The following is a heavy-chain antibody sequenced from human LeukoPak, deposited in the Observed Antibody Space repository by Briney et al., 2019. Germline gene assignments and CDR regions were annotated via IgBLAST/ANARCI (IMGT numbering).Heavy chain of an antibody. Sequence: PSETLSLTCAVYGGSFSGYYWSWIRQPPGKGLEWIGEINHSGSTNYNPSLKSRVTISVDTSKNQFSLKLSSVTAADTAVYYCARGKKRLFDYWGQGTLVIVSS. V-gene: IGHV4-34*01. CDR1: GGSFSGYY. CDR3: ARGKKRLFDY. CDR2: INHSGST. D-gene: IGHD6-19*01. J-gene: IGHJ4*02.